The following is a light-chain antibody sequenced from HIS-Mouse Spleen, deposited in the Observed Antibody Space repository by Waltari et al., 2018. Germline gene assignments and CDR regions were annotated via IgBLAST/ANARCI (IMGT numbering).Light chain of an antibody. CDR1: SSNIGSNY. CDR2: RNN. Sequence: QSVLTQPPSASGTPGQRVTISCSGSSSNIGSNYVSWYQQLPGPAPKLLIYRNNQRPSGVPDRFSGSKSGTSASLAISGLRSEDEADYYCAAWDDSLSGRVFGGGTKLTVL. J-gene: IGLJ3*02. V-gene: IGLV1-47*01. CDR3: AAWDDSLSGRV.